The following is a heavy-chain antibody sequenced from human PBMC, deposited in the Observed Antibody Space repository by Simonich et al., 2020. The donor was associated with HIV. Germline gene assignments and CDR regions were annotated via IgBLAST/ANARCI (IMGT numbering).Heavy chain of an antibody. Sequence: QVQLQQWGAGLLKPSETLSLTCAVYGGSFSGYYWSWIRQPPGKGLEWIGEINHSGSNNSNPSLKSRVTISVDTSKNQFSLKLSSVTAADTAVYYCARLTAGGLGEYFQHWGQGTLVTVSS. CDR1: GGSFSGYY. CDR2: INHSGSN. D-gene: IGHD6-13*01. V-gene: IGHV4-34*01. J-gene: IGHJ1*01. CDR3: ARLTAGGLGEYFQH.